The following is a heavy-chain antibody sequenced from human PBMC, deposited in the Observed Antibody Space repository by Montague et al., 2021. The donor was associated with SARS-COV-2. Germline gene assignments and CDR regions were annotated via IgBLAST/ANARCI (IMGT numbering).Heavy chain of an antibody. CDR1: GGSISSGGYY. J-gene: IGHJ4*02. Sequence: TLSLTCTVSGGSISSGGYYWSWIRQHPGKGQEWIGYIYYSGSTYYNPSLKSRVTISVDTSKNQFSLKLSSVTAADTAVYYCARAPRSIAAAGTASDYWGQGTLVTVSS. V-gene: IGHV4-31*03. D-gene: IGHD6-13*01. CDR2: IYYSGST. CDR3: ARAPRSIAAAGTASDY.